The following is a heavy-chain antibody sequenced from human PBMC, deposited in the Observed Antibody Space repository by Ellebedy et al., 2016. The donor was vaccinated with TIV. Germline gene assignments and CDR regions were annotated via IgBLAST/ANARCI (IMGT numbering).Heavy chain of an antibody. J-gene: IGHJ4*02. CDR1: GFTFSNSW. Sequence: GESLKISXVGSGFTFSNSWMDWVRQAPGKGLEWVGRIRRIVDGGTIDYAAPVKDRFTISRDDSKNTLYLQMSSLKTEDTALYYCTTDFSNWGQGTLVTVSS. CDR2: IRRIVDGGTI. V-gene: IGHV3-15*07. CDR3: TTDFSN. D-gene: IGHD3-3*01.